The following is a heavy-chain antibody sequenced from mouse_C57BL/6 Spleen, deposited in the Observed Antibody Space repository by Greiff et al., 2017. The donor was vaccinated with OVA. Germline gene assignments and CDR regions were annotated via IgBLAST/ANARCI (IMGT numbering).Heavy chain of an antibody. D-gene: IGHD3-2*02. V-gene: IGHV1-66*01. CDR3: AREGDSSGGAMDY. CDR1: GYSFTSYY. CDR2: IYPGSGNT. Sequence: VKLMESGPELVKPGASVKISCKASGYSFTSYYIHWVKQRPGQGLEWIGWIYPGSGNTKYNEKFKGKATLTADTSSSTAYMQLSSLTSEDSAVYYCAREGDSSGGAMDYWGQGTSVTVSS. J-gene: IGHJ4*01.